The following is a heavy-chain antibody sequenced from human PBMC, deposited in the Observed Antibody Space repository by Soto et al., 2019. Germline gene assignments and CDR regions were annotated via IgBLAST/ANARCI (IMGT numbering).Heavy chain of an antibody. Sequence: ASVKVSFKASGYTFPSHGISWVRQAPGQGLEWMGWISAYNGNTNYAQKFQGRITMTTDTSTTTAYMELRSLTSDDTAVYYCARAGWELRSTDYWGQGTLVTVSS. CDR3: ARAGWELRSTDY. V-gene: IGHV1-18*01. CDR2: ISAYNGNT. D-gene: IGHD1-26*01. CDR1: GYTFPSHG. J-gene: IGHJ4*02.